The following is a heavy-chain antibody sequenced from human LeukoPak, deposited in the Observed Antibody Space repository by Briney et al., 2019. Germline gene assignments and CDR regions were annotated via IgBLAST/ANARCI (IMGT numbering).Heavy chain of an antibody. CDR1: GFTFSSYS. CDR2: ISSSSYI. J-gene: IGHJ6*02. V-gene: IGHV3-21*01. CDR3: ARVWSRVVVAAFTSGMDV. D-gene: IGHD2-15*01. Sequence: TGGSLRLSCAASGFTFSSYSMNWVRQAPGKGLEWVSSISSSSYIYYADSVKGRFTISRDNAKNSLYLQVNSLRAEDTAVYYCARVWSRVVVAAFTSGMDVWGQGTTVTVSS.